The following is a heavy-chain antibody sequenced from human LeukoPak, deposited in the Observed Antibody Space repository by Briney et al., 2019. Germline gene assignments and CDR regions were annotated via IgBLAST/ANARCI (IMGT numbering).Heavy chain of an antibody. CDR3: ASPGIAAAGTGSNWFDP. CDR2: ISSSGSTI. D-gene: IGHD6-13*01. J-gene: IGHJ5*02. V-gene: IGHV3-11*01. CDR1: GFTFSDYY. Sequence: GSLRLSCAASGFTFSDYYMSWIRQAPGKGLEWVSYISSSGSTIYYADSVKGRFTISRDNAKNSLYLQMDSLRAEDTAVYYCASPGIAAAGTGSNWFDPCGQGTLVTVSS.